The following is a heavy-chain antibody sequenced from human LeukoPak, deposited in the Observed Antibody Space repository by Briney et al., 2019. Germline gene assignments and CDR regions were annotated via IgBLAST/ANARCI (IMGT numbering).Heavy chain of an antibody. CDR3: ASSYGSGGDWFDP. D-gene: IGHD3-10*01. V-gene: IGHV3-23*01. CDR1: GFTFNNYA. Sequence: GGSLRLSCAASGFTFNNYAMSWVRQAPGKGLEWVSTIGFGDDSAYYADSVKGRFTISRDNAKNTLYLQMNSLRAEDTAVYYCASSYGSGGDWFDPWGQGTLVTVSS. CDR2: IGFGDDSA. J-gene: IGHJ5*02.